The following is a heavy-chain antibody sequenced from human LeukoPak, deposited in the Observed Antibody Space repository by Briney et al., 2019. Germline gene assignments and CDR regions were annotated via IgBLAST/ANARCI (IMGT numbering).Heavy chain of an antibody. D-gene: IGHD2-15*01. CDR2: ISAYNGNT. CDR1: GYTFTSYG. V-gene: IGHV1-18*01. Sequence: ASVTVSCKASGYTFTSYGISWVRQAPGQGLEWMGWISAYNGNTNYAQKLQGRVPMTTDTSTRTAYMELRSLRSDDTAVYYCARDAKPYVVVVAAHQVWGQGTLVTVSS. J-gene: IGHJ4*02. CDR3: ARDAKPYVVVVAAHQV.